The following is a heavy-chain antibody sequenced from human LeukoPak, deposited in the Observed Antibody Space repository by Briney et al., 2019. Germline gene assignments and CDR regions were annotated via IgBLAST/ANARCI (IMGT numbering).Heavy chain of an antibody. CDR2: IYYSGST. D-gene: IGHD6-13*01. Sequence: PSETLSLTCTVSGGSISSGGYYWSWIRQHPGKGLEWIGYIYYSGSTYYNPSLKSRVTISVDTSKNQFSLKLSSVTAADTAVYYCARVKYSSSFRPNGFDYWGQGTLVTVSS. V-gene: IGHV4-31*03. CDR1: GGSISSGGYY. J-gene: IGHJ4*02. CDR3: ARVKYSSSFRPNGFDY.